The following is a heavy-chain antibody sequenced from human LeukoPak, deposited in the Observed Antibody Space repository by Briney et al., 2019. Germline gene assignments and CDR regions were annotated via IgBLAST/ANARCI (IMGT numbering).Heavy chain of an antibody. Sequence: GGSLRLSCAASGFTVSSNYMSWVRQAPGKGLEWVSVIYSGGSTYYADSVKGRFTISRDNSKNTLYLQMNSLRAEDTAVYYCARAPGRDMVRGVIVPYYYYGMDVWGQGTTVTVSS. CDR1: GFTVSSNY. V-gene: IGHV3-66*01. CDR3: ARAPGRDMVRGVIVPYYYYGMDV. CDR2: IYSGGST. D-gene: IGHD3-10*01. J-gene: IGHJ6*02.